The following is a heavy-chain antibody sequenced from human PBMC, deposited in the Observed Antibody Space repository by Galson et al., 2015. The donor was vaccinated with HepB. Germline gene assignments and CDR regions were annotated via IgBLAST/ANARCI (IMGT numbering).Heavy chain of an antibody. CDR1: GGSISSSSYY. J-gene: IGHJ4*02. CDR2: INHSGST. CDR3: ARVLAVAGNPKTDY. V-gene: IGHV4-39*07. D-gene: IGHD6-19*01. Sequence: ETLSLTCTVSGGSISSSSYYWGWIRQPPGEGLGWIGEINHSGSTNYNPSLKSRVTISVDTSKNQFSLKLSSVTAADTAVYYCARVLAVAGNPKTDYWGQGTLVTVSS.